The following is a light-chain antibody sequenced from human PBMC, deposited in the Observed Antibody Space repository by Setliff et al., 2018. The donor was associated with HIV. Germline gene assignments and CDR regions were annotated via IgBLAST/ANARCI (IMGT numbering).Light chain of an antibody. CDR1: RSDVGNTLS. CDR2: EVD. J-gene: IGLJ3*02. CDR3: CSYGSGDIWV. Sequence: QSALAQPASVSGSPGQSITISCTGSRSDVGNTLSVSWYQQNVGEVPKLLIYEVDRRPSGISHRFSGSKSGNTASLTISGLQVEDEADHYCCSYGSGDIWVFGGGTKVTVL. V-gene: IGLV2-23*02.